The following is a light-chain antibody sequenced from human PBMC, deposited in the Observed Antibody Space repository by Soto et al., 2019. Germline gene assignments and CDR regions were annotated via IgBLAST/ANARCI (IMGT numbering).Light chain of an antibody. CDR3: SSYAGTNTFV. J-gene: IGLJ1*01. CDR1: SSDVGGYNY. Sequence: QSALTQPPSASGSPGQSVTISCTGTSSDVGGYNYVSWYQQHPGKAPKLMIYEVSKRPSGVPDRFSGSKSGNTASLTVSGLPAEDEADYCCSSYAGTNTFVFGTGTKVTVL. CDR2: EVS. V-gene: IGLV2-8*01.